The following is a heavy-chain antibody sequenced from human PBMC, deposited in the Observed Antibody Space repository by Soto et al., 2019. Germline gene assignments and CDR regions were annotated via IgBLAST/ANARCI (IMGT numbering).Heavy chain of an antibody. CDR3: AIKRRYNGSYRGYWFDP. CDR2: IIPIFGTA. D-gene: IGHD1-26*01. J-gene: IGHJ5*02. CDR1: GGTFSSYA. Sequence: QVQLVQSGAEVKKPGSSVKVSCKASGGTFSSYAISWVRQAPGQGLEWMGGIIPIFGTANYAQKFQGRVTITADESTSTAYMELSSLRSEDTAVYYCAIKRRYNGSYRGYWFDPWGQGTLVTVSS. V-gene: IGHV1-69*01.